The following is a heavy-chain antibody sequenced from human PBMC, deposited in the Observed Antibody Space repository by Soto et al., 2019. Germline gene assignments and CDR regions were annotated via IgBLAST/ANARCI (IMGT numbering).Heavy chain of an antibody. CDR1: GGSFSGYY. D-gene: IGHD3-22*01. V-gene: IGHV4-34*01. J-gene: IGHJ4*02. CDR2: INHSGST. Sequence: SETLSLTCAVYGGSFSGYYWSWIRQPPGKGLGWIGQINHSGSTNYNPSLKSRVTISVDTSKNQFSLRLSSVTAADTAVYYCATYYYDSSGYDFDYWGLGTLVTVSS. CDR3: ATYYYDSSGYDFDY.